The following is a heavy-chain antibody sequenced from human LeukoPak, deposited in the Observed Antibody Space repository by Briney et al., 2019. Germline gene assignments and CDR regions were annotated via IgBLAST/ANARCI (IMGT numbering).Heavy chain of an antibody. CDR3: ARVNYGSGAYYFDY. J-gene: IGHJ4*02. CDR1: GGSISSYY. D-gene: IGHD3-10*01. CDR2: IYTSGST. Sequence: SETLSLTCTVSGGSISSYYWSWIRQPAGKGLEWIGRIYTSGSTNYNPSLKSRVTMSVDTSKNQFSLKLSSVTAADTAVYYCARVNYGSGAYYFDYWGQGTPVTVSS. V-gene: IGHV4-4*07.